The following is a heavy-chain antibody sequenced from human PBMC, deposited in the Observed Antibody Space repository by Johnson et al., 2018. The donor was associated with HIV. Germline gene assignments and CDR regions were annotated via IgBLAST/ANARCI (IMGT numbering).Heavy chain of an antibody. V-gene: IGHV3-30*04. D-gene: IGHD4/OR15-4a*01. J-gene: IGHJ3*02. CDR1: GFTFRSYA. CDR2: ISDDGNNK. CDR3: ARVGANFDAFDI. Sequence: QVQLVESGGGVVQPGRSLRLSCAASGFTFRSYAMHWVRQAPGKGLEWVAVISDDGNNKYYADSVRGRFTISRDNSKNTLYLQLNSLRVEDTAVYYCARVGANFDAFDIWGQGTMVTVSS.